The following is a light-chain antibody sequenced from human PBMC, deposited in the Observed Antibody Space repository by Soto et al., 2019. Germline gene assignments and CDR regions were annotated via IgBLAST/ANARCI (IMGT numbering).Light chain of an antibody. CDR1: QAPVAF. V-gene: IGKV1-5*01. Sequence: DIQLTQSPSTLSASVGDRVTITCRSSQAPVAFLAWFQQRPGKAPKRLIYDASNLQTGVPQRFSGSRAGSEFTLNISGVQAEDYASYFCMQDDCYPCSFGQGTKVDIK. CDR2: DAS. CDR3: MQDDCYPCS. J-gene: IGKJ2*02.